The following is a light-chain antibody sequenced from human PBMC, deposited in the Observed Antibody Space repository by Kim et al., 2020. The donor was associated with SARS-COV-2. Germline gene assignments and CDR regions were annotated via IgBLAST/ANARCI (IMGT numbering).Light chain of an antibody. V-gene: IGKV3-15*01. CDR1: QSVSSN. Sequence: EIVMTQSPATLSVSPGERATLSCRASQSVSSNLAWYQQKPGQAPRLLIYGASTRATGIPARFSGSGSGTEFTLTISSLQSEDFAVYYCQQYNNWPPRFGQGTKLEF. J-gene: IGKJ2*03. CDR2: GAS. CDR3: QQYNNWPPR.